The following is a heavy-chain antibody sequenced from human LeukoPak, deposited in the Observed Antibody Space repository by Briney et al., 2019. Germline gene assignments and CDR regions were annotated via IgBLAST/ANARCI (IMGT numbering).Heavy chain of an antibody. CDR3: ARDSAYYDFWSERYYYYYYMDV. J-gene: IGHJ6*03. CDR1: GYTFTSYA. D-gene: IGHD3-3*01. CDR2: INTNTGNP. Sequence: ASVKVSCKASGYTFTSYAMNWVRQAPGQGLEWMGWINTNTGNPTYAQGFTGRFVFSLDTSVSTAYLQISSLKAEDTAVYYCARDSAYYDFWSERYYYYYYMDVWGKGTTVTVSS. V-gene: IGHV7-4-1*02.